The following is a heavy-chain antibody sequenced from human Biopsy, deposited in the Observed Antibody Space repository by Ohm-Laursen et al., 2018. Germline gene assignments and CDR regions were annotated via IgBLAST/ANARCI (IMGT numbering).Heavy chain of an antibody. CDR3: VGGQRGPPIGVTVPGDAFDL. CDR1: GVTFDTYA. J-gene: IGHJ3*01. Sequence: SSVKVSCKASGVTFDTYAFGWVRQAPGQGLEWMGGRIPYSNTIYYARNFQDRAVITADRSARTTDMQLSGLRPDDTAVYYCVGGQRGPPIGVTVPGDAFDLWGPGTMVTVSP. V-gene: IGHV1-69*01. CDR2: RIPYSNTI. D-gene: IGHD2/OR15-2a*01.